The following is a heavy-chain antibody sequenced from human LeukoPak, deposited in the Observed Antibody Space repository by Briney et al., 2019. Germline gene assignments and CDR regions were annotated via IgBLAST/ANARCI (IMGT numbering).Heavy chain of an antibody. CDR3: ARCSSSRYYFDY. J-gene: IGHJ4*02. CDR2: IKVDGSEE. V-gene: IGHV3-7*01. CDR1: GFTLSSYW. Sequence: PGGSLRLSCAASGFTLSSYWMSWVRQAPGKGLEWVANIKVDGSEEYYVGSVKGRFTISRDNANSSLYLQMNSLRDEDTAVYYCARCSSSRYYFDYWGQGTLVTVSS. D-gene: IGHD6-13*01.